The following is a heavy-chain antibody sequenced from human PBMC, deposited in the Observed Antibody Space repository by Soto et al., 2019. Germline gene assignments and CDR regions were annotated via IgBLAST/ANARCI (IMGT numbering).Heavy chain of an antibody. Sequence: SVKVSCKASGGTFSSYAISWVRQAPGQGLEWMGGIIPIFGTANYAQKFQGRVTITADKSTSTAYMELSSLRSEDTAVYYCARGIQLRYFYYYYYGMDVWGQGTTVTVSS. CDR2: IIPIFGTA. CDR3: ARGIQLRYFYYYYYGMDV. V-gene: IGHV1-69*06. D-gene: IGHD3-9*01. CDR1: GGTFSSYA. J-gene: IGHJ6*02.